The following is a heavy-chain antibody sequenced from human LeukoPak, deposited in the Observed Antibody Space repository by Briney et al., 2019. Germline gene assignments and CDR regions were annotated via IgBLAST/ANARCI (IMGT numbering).Heavy chain of an antibody. CDR2: IIPIFGTA. Sequence: SVKLSCKASAGNFSNYAITWVRKAPGQGIEWMGGIIPIFGTASYAQKFQGRVTITADESTSTAYMELSSLRSEDTAVYYCARDLGDSFDYWGQGTPVTVSS. CDR1: AGNFSNYA. CDR3: ARDLGDSFDY. D-gene: IGHD3-10*01. V-gene: IGHV1-69*13. J-gene: IGHJ4*02.